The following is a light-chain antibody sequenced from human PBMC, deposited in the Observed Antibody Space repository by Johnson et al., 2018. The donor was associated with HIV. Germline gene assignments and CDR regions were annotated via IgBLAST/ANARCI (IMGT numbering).Light chain of an antibody. J-gene: IGLJ1*01. CDR1: SSNIGNNY. Sequence: QPVLTQPPSVSAAPGQKVTISCSGSSSNIGNNYVSLYQHLPGTAPKVLIYDNNKRPSGIPDRFSGPKSGTSATLGITGLQTGDEADYYCGTWDSSLSKVFGTGTKVTVL. CDR3: GTWDSSLSKV. CDR2: DNN. V-gene: IGLV1-51*01.